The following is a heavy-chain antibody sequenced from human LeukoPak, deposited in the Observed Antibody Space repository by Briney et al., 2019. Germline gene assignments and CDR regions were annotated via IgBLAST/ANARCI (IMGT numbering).Heavy chain of an antibody. CDR2: IYYNGST. V-gene: IGHV4-39*01. CDR3: ARRRDDILTGYYTPRDDY. J-gene: IGHJ4*02. CDR1: GASITNSSFY. Sequence: SETLSLTCSVSGASITNSSFYWGWIRQPPGKGLEWIGSIYYNGSTYYNPSLKSRVTISVDTSTNQFSLKLKSVTAADTAVYYCARRRDDILTGYYTPRDDYWGQGTLVTVS. D-gene: IGHD3-9*01.